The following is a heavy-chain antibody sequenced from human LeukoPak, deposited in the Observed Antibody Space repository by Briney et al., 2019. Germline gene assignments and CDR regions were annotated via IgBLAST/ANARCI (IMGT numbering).Heavy chain of an antibody. CDR3: ARDRGVGPRMNSGGSSLTYGMDV. D-gene: IGHD2-15*01. J-gene: IGHJ6*02. CDR1: GYTFTGYY. Sequence: ASVKVSCKASGYTFTGYYMHWVRQAPGQGLEWMGWINPNSGGTNYAQKFQGRVTMTRDTSISTAYMELSRLRSDDTAVYYRARDRGVGPRMNSGGSSLTYGMDVWGQGTTVTVSS. V-gene: IGHV1-2*02. CDR2: INPNSGGT.